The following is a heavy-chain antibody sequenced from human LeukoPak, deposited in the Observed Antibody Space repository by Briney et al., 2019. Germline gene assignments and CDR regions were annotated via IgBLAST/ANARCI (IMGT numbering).Heavy chain of an antibody. Sequence: PGGSLGLSCAASGFIFSTYAMSWFHQAPGKGLEWVSSISGSGGGTYYTDSVKGRFTISRDTSKNTLYLQMSSLRDGDTAVYYCAKSSVTTMVTTLSDYWGQGTLVTVSS. CDR1: GFIFSTYA. D-gene: IGHD4/OR15-4a*01. CDR3: AKSSVTTMVTTLSDY. V-gene: IGHV3-23*01. CDR2: ISGSGGGT. J-gene: IGHJ4*02.